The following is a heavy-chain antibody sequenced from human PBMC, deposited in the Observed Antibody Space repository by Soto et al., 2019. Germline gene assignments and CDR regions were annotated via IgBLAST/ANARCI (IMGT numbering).Heavy chain of an antibody. CDR3: AREPHDYGVPAGGIDV. V-gene: IGHV4-61*01. D-gene: IGHD4-17*01. CDR2: IYYTGTT. CDR1: GGSVSSGTHY. Sequence: QVQLQESGPGLVKPSETLSLTCSVSGGSVSSGTHYWSWIRQPPGKGLEWIGYIYYTGTTKYNPSLKSRTTILADTPKNQFSLKMSSVTAADTALYYCAREPHDYGVPAGGIDVWGQGTTVTVSS. J-gene: IGHJ6*02.